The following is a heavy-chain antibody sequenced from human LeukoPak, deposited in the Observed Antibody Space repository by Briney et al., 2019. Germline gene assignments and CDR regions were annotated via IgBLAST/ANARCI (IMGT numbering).Heavy chain of an antibody. CDR2: TNPNSGNT. CDR1: GYTFTSYD. D-gene: IGHD4-17*01. Sequence: ASVKVSCKASGYTFTSYDINWVRQATGQGLEWMGWTNPNSGNTGYAQKFQGRVTITRNTSISTAYMELSSLRSEDTAVYYCARGATYGDYYCYYMDVWGKGTTVTVSS. CDR3: ARGATYGDYYCYYMDV. V-gene: IGHV1-8*03. J-gene: IGHJ6*03.